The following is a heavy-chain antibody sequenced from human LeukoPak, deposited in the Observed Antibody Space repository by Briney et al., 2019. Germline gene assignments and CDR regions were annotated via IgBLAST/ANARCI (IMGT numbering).Heavy chain of an antibody. D-gene: IGHD4-23*01. CDR1: GGSISSGFYY. Sequence: PSETLSLTCTVSGGSISSGFYYWSWIRQPAGKGLEWIGRIYTSGSTNYNPSLKSRVTVSVDKSKSQFSLKLSSVTAADTAVYYCARYYGGEGDFDAFDIWGQGTMVTVSS. V-gene: IGHV4-61*02. CDR2: IYTSGST. J-gene: IGHJ3*02. CDR3: ARYYGGEGDFDAFDI.